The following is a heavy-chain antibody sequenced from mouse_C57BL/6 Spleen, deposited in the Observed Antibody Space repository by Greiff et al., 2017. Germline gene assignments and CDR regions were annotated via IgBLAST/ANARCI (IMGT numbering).Heavy chain of an antibody. V-gene: IGHV1-62-2*01. J-gene: IGHJ4*01. D-gene: IGHD2-10*02. Sequence: LVKPGASVKLSCKASGYTFTASTIHLVKQRSGQGLERTGRFFPGSGSIKYNENFKDKATLTADKSSSTVYMELSRLTTEDSAVYFCARHGYGNGAMDYWGQGTTVTVSS. CDR2: FFPGSGSI. CDR1: GYTFTAST. CDR3: ARHGYGNGAMDY.